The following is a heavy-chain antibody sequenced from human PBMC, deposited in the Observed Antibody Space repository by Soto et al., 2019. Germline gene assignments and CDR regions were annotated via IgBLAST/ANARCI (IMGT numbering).Heavy chain of an antibody. CDR2: IDPSDSYT. D-gene: IGHD2-15*01. V-gene: IGHV5-10-1*01. Sequence: PGESLKISCKGSGYSFTSYWISWVRQMPGKGLEWMGRIDPSDSYTNYSPSFQGHVTISADKSISTAYLQWSSLKASDTAMYYCARHADIVVVVAANDYYYGMDVWGQGTTVTVSS. CDR1: GYSFTSYW. CDR3: ARHADIVVVVAANDYYYGMDV. J-gene: IGHJ6*02.